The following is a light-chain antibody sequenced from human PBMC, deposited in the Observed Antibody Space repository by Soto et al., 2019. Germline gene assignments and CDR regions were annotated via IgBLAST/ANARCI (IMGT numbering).Light chain of an antibody. Sequence: QSALTQPASVSGSPGQSITISCTGTSSDVGGYNYVSWYQQHPGKAPKLMIYDVSNRPSGVSNRSSGSKSGNTASLTISGLHAEDEADYYCSSYTSSSTPHVVFGGGTKLTVL. J-gene: IGLJ2*01. CDR1: SSDVGGYNY. V-gene: IGLV2-14*01. CDR2: DVS. CDR3: SSYTSSSTPHVV.